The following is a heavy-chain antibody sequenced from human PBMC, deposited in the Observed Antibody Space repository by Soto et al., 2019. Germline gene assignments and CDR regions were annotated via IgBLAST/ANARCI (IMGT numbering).Heavy chain of an antibody. Sequence: EVQLVESGGGLVQPGGSLRLSCAASGFTFSGSWMHWVRQAPGKGLVWVSRINGDGSGTSYADFVKGRFTISRDDAKNTLLLQMNGLRAADTAVYYCARGIFGSGTANDYWGQGPLVTVSS. CDR3: ARGIFGSGTANDY. D-gene: IGHD3-10*01. CDR1: GFTFSGSW. J-gene: IGHJ4*02. V-gene: IGHV3-74*01. CDR2: INGDGSGT.